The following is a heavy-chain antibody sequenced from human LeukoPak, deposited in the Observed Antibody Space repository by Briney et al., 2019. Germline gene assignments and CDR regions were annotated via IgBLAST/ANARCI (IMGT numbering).Heavy chain of an antibody. CDR1: GYTFTNYG. V-gene: IGHV1-69*13. CDR3: ARVDTAMAYLY. D-gene: IGHD5-18*01. CDR2: IIPIFGTA. J-gene: IGHJ4*02. Sequence: ASVKVSCTASGYTFTNYGISWVRQAPGQGLEWMGGIIPIFGTANYAQKFQGRVTITADESTSTAYMELSSLRSEDTAVYYCARVDTAMAYLYWGQGTLVTVSS.